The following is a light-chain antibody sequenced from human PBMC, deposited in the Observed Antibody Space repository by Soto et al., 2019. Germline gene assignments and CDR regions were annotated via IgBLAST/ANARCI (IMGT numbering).Light chain of an antibody. J-gene: IGLJ2*01. CDR1: SSDVGGYVY. V-gene: IGLV2-11*01. CDR2: DVN. CDR3: WSYGGSYTSEV. Sequence: QAVVTQPRSVSGSPGQPVTISCTGISSDVGGYVYVSWYQQHPGKAPHLIIYDVNKRPSGVPHRFSGSKSGNTASLTISGLQEEDEADYYCWSYGGSYTSEVFGGGTKLTVL.